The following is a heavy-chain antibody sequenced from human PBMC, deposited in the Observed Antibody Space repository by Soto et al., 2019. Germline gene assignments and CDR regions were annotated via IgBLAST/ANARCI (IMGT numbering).Heavy chain of an antibody. J-gene: IGHJ5*02. D-gene: IGHD3-9*01. CDR2: IHYRGDT. CDR1: GASISTNHHN. V-gene: IGHV4-39*01. CDR3: ARLPTGYPNWFDP. Sequence: TLSLTCTVSGASISTNHHNWAWVRQPPGKGLEWMGNIHYRGDTYFNPSLGSRLSMSVDTSKNQFSLKLTSVTAADTAVYYCARLPTGYPNWFDPWGQGTLVTVSS.